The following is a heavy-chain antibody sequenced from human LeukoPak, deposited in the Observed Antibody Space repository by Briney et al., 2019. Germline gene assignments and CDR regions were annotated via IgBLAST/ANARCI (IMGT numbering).Heavy chain of an antibody. V-gene: IGHV3-72*01. D-gene: IGHD1-7*01. CDR2: TRNKANSYTT. CDR1: GFTFSDHY. J-gene: IGHJ4*02. Sequence: QPGGSLRLSCAASGFTFSDHYMDWVRQAPGKGLEWVGRTRNKANSYTTEYAASVKGRFTISRDDSKNSLYLQMNSLKTEDTAVYYCTTDGTMITFYWGQGTLVTVSS. CDR3: TTDGTMITFY.